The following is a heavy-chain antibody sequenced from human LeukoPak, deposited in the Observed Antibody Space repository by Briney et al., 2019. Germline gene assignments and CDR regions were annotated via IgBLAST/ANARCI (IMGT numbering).Heavy chain of an antibody. CDR3: ARAPSGSYYAFDY. Sequence: PSETLSLTCAVYGGSFSGYYWSWIRQPPGKGLEWIGYIYHSGSTYYNPSLKSRVTISVDRSKNQFSLELSSVTAADTAVYYCARAPSGSYYAFDYWGQGTLVTVSS. CDR2: IYHSGST. D-gene: IGHD1-26*01. J-gene: IGHJ4*02. CDR1: GGSFSGYY. V-gene: IGHV4-30-2*01.